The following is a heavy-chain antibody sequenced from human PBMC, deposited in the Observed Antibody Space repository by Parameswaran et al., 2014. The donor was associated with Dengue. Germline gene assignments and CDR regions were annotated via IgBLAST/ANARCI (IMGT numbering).Heavy chain of an antibody. CDR2: IRSKAYGGTT. D-gene: IGHD1-7*01. J-gene: IGHJ4*02. Sequence: PGKGLEWVGFIRSKAYGGTTEYAASVKGRFTISRDDSKSIAYLQMNSLKTEDTAVYYCTRVNLELRSSGDSHYWGQGTLVTVSS. V-gene: IGHV3-49*02. CDR3: TRVNLELRSSGDSHY.